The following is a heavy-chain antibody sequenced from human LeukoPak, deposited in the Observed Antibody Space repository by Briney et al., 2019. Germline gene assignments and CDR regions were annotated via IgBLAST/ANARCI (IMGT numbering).Heavy chain of an antibody. J-gene: IGHJ3*02. D-gene: IGHD2-2*01. Sequence: NASETLSLTCTVSGYSISSGYYWGWIRQPPGKGLEWIGYIFYSEGTSYNPSPKSRVTISVDTSNNQLSPKVNSVTAADTAMYYCVKSNSRYQPWTLDIWGRGTMVTVSS. CDR3: VKSNSRYQPWTLDI. CDR1: GYSISSGYY. CDR2: IFYSEGT. V-gene: IGHV4-61*01.